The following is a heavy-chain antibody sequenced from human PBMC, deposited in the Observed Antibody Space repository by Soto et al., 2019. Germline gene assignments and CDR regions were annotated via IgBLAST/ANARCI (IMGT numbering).Heavy chain of an antibody. J-gene: IGHJ4*02. Sequence: ASVKVSCKASGYIFTTYYMHWLRQAPGQGLEWMGIINPSGGSPTYAQKFQDRVTLTRHTSTSTVYMELSSLRSEDTAVYYCARDLGGWTDYWGQGTLVTVSS. V-gene: IGHV1-46*01. CDR3: ARDLGGWTDY. D-gene: IGHD2-15*01. CDR1: GYIFTTYY. CDR2: INPSGGSP.